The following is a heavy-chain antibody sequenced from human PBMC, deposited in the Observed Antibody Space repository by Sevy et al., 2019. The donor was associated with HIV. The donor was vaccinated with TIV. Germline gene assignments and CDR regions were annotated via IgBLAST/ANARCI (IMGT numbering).Heavy chain of an antibody. CDR2: IRRKAFCGTT. Sequence: GGSLRLSCIASGFIYGDYAMNWVRQAPGKGLEWVGFIRRKAFCGTTQYAASVKGRFTISRDDPKSIAYLQMNSLKTEDTAVYYCTRGGSMTILSPWDYWGQGTLVTVSS. J-gene: IGHJ4*02. CDR3: TRGGSMTILSPWDY. V-gene: IGHV3-49*04. D-gene: IGHD3-3*01. CDR1: GFIYGDYA.